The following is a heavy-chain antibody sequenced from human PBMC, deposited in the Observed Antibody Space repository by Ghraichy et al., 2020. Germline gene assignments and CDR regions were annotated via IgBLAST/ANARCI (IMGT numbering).Heavy chain of an antibody. J-gene: IGHJ5*02. Sequence: GESLRLSCAASGFTFSRYAMSWVRQAPGKGLEWVSAISGSGGYTYYADSVKGRFTISRDNSENTLYLQLNSLRVEDTAVYYCARDSAVAGPWGQGTLVTVSS. D-gene: IGHD1-26*01. CDR2: ISGSGGYT. CDR3: ARDSAVAGP. V-gene: IGHV3-23*01. CDR1: GFTFSRYA.